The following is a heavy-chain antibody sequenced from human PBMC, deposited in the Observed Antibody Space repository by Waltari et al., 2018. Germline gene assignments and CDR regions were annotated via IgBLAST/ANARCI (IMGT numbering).Heavy chain of an antibody. CDR1: GFSFGGFA. CDR3: AKAFRGYSGSYFDI. D-gene: IGHD5-12*01. J-gene: IGHJ4*02. V-gene: IGHV3-23*01. Sequence: QLLESGGGLVQPGGSLRLSCAASGFSFGGFALHWVRQAPGKGLEWVSGLSGSGATTYYADSVRGRFTVSRDNSRNTVDLQMNSLRVEDTAVYYCAKAFRGYSGSYFDIWGRGTLVAVS. CDR2: LSGSGATT.